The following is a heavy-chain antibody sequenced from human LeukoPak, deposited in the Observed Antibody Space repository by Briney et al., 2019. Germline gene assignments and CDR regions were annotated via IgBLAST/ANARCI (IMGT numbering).Heavy chain of an antibody. CDR2: INAGSGDT. V-gene: IGHV1-3*01. D-gene: IGHD3-10*01. J-gene: IGHJ4*02. CDR3: ARDQSLGSYPDY. Sequence: GALVKVSCKASGYTFTTSAMHWVRQAPGQSLEWMGWINAGSGDTKYSQKFQGRVTFTRDTSASTAYMALSSLRFEDTAVYFCARDQSLGSYPDYWGQGTLVTVSS. CDR1: GYTFTTSA.